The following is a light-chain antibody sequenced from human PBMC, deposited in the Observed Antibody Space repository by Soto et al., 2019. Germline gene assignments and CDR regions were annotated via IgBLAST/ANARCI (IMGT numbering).Light chain of an antibody. V-gene: IGLV2-14*01. CDR1: SSDVGDYNY. J-gene: IGLJ1*01. CDR3: SSYTSSNTCV. Sequence: QSVLTQPASVSGSPGQSITISCTGTSSDVGDYNYVSWYQQHPGKAPKLMIYDVSNRPSGVSNRFSGSKSGNTASLTISGLQAEDEADYYCSSYTSSNTCVFGTGTKVTVL. CDR2: DVS.